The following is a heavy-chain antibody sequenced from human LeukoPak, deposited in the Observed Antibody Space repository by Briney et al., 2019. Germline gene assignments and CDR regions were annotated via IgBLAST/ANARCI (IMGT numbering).Heavy chain of an antibody. V-gene: IGHV4-34*01. D-gene: IGHD5-18*01. CDR1: GDSFSGYF. CDR3: ARGRLQLWSFPLPYNHYAIDV. J-gene: IGHJ6*02. Sequence: SETLSLTCAVSGDSFSGYFWTWIRQPPGKGLEWIGESNHFGSTDYNPSLKSRVTISVDTSKKQFSLNVRSVTDVDTAVYFCARGRLQLWSFPLPYNHYAIDVWGQGTTVTVSS. CDR2: SNHFGST.